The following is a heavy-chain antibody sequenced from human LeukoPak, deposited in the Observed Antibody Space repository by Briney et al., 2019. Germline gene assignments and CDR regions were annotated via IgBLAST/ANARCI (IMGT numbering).Heavy chain of an antibody. D-gene: IGHD3-22*01. CDR3: AREYYYDSSGYSGYYGMDV. V-gene: IGHV3-30-3*01. CDR2: ISYDGSNK. J-gene: IGHJ6*02. CDR1: GFTFSSYA. Sequence: PGRSLRLPCAASGFTFSSYAMHWVRQAPGKGLEWVAVISYDGSNKYYADSVKGRFTISRDNSKNTLYLQMNSLRAEDTAVYYCAREYYYDSSGYSGYYGMDVWGQGTTVTVSS.